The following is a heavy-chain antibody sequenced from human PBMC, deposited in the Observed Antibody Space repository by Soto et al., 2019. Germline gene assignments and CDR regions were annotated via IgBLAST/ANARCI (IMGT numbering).Heavy chain of an antibody. CDR3: ARRYGYSFDY. J-gene: IGHJ4*02. D-gene: IGHD1-1*01. CDR1: GGSISSYY. Sequence: QVQLQESGPGLVKPSETLSLTCTASGGSISSYYWSWIRQPPGKGLEWIGYIYYSGNTNYNPSLKSRVTISVDTSKNQFSLKLSSVTAADTAVYYCARRYGYSFDYWGQGTLVTVSS. V-gene: IGHV4-59*08. CDR2: IYYSGNT.